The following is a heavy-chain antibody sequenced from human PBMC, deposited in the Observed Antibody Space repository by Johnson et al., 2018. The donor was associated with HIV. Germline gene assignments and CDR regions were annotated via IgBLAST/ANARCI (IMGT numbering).Heavy chain of an antibody. CDR2: IKRKIDGGTT. CDR1: GFTVSSNY. CDR3: NTVWCFDAFDI. Sequence: MLLVESGGGVVQPGRSLRLSCAASGFTVSSNYMSWVRQAPGKGLEWVGRIKRKIDGGTTDYAAPVKGRFTISRDDSENTLYLQMNSLKTEDTAVYYCNTVWCFDAFDIWGPGTMVTVSS. V-gene: IGHV3-15*01. D-gene: IGHD4/OR15-4a*01. J-gene: IGHJ3*02.